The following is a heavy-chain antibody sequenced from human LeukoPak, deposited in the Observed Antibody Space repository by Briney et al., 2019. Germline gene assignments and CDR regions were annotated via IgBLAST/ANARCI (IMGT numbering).Heavy chain of an antibody. J-gene: IGHJ6*02. D-gene: IGHD6-19*01. CDR3: AGALRAVAPYYYYYGMDV. CDR1: GYTFTSYA. V-gene: IGHV1-3*01. CDR2: INAGNGNT. Sequence: ASVKVSCKASGYTFTSYAMHWVRQAPGQRLEWMGWINAGNGNTKYSQKFQGRVTITRDTSASTAYMELSSLRSEDTAVYYCAGALRAVAPYYYYYGMDVWGQGTTVTVSS.